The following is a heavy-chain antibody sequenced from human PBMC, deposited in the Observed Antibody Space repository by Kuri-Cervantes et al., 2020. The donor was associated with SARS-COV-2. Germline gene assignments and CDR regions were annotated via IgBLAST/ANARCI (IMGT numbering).Heavy chain of an antibody. Sequence: GGSLRLSCAASGFAFSSYAMHWVRQAPGKGLEWVAVISYDGSNKYYADSVKGRFTISRDNSKNTLYLQMNSLRAEDTAGYYCATLTGTTLTVSNYYYYGMDVWGQGTTVTVSS. CDR3: ATLTGTTLTVSNYYYYGMDV. V-gene: IGHV3-30*07. D-gene: IGHD1-20*01. CDR2: ISYDGSNK. CDR1: GFAFSSYA. J-gene: IGHJ6*02.